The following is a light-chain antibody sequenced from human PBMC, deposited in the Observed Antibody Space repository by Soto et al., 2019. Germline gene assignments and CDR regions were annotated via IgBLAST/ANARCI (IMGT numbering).Light chain of an antibody. CDR1: SSDIGDYNY. CDR3: SSYTDSRTYVI. CDR2: EVS. V-gene: IGLV2-14*01. J-gene: IGLJ2*01. Sequence: QSVLTQPASVSGSPGQSITITYTGTSSDIGDYNYVSWYQQQPGKAPKLMIYEVSNRPSGVSNRFSGSKSGNTASLTISGLQAEDEADYYCSSYTDSRTYVIFGGGTKLTVL.